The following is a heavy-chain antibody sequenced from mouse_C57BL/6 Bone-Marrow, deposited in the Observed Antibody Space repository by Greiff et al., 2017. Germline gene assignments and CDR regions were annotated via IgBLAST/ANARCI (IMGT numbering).Heavy chain of an antibody. CDR1: GFTFSSSA. CDR3: ARDLLPVGCAY. Sequence: EVQVVESGGGLVKPGGSLKLSCAASGFTFSSSAMSWVRQTPEKRLAWVATISDGGSYTYYPDNVKGRFTISRDNAKNNLYLQMSHLKSEDTAMYYCARDLLPVGCAYWGQGTLVTVSA. D-gene: IGHD1-1*01. CDR2: ISDGGSYT. J-gene: IGHJ3*01. V-gene: IGHV5-4*01.